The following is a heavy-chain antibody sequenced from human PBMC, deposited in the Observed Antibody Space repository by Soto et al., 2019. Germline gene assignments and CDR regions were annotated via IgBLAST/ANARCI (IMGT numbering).Heavy chain of an antibody. J-gene: IGHJ5*02. CDR3: ARRYCSSTSCLAGFDP. CDR1: GGSFSGDH. D-gene: IGHD2-2*01. Sequence: LSLTCAVYGGSFSGDHWTWIRQPPGKGLEWIGEINHSGSTNYNPSLKSRVTMSVDTSKKQISLKLNSVTAADTAVYYCARRYCSSTSCLAGFDPWGRGTLVTVSS. CDR2: INHSGST. V-gene: IGHV4-34*01.